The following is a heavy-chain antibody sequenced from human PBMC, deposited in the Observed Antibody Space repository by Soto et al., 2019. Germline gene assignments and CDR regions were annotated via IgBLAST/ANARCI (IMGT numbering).Heavy chain of an antibody. Sequence: PGGSLRLSCAASGCTFSTYGMHWVRQAPGKGLEWVAVISYDGTNKYYADSVKGRFTISRDNSKNTLYLQMNSLRAEDTAVYYCAKSLRGLVLGFGYYYGLDVWGQGTTVTVSS. CDR1: GCTFSTYG. D-gene: IGHD6-19*01. J-gene: IGHJ6*02. V-gene: IGHV3-30*18. CDR3: AKSLRGLVLGFGYYYGLDV. CDR2: ISYDGTNK.